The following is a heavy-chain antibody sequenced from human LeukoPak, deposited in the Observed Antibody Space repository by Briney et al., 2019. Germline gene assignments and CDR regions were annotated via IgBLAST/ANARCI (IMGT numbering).Heavy chain of an antibody. CDR1: GGSISSSSYY. CDR3: ARVRSGSLDY. V-gene: IGHV4-39*07. Sequence: SETLSLTCTVSGGSISSSSYYWGWIRQPPGEGLEWIGSIYYSGSTYYNPSLKSRVTISVDTSKNQFSLKLSSVTAADTAVYYCARVRSGSLDYWGQGTLVTVSS. D-gene: IGHD1-26*01. CDR2: IYYSGST. J-gene: IGHJ4*02.